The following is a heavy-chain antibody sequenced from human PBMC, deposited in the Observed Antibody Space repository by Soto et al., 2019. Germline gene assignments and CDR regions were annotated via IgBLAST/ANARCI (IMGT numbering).Heavy chain of an antibody. J-gene: IGHJ4*02. CDR3: ARIGRLRWGDY. Sequence: ETLSLTCTVSGGSISSYYWSWIRQPPGKGLEWVSYISSSSSTIYYADSVKGRFTISRDNAKNSLYLQMNSLRAEDTAVYHCARIGRLRWGDYWGQGTLVTVS. D-gene: IGHD4-17*01. CDR1: GGSISSYY. CDR2: ISSSSSTI. V-gene: IGHV3-48*01.